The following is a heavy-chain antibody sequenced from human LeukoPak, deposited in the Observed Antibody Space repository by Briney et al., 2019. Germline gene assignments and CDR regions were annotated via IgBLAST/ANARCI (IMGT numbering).Heavy chain of an antibody. CDR2: IYYSGST. CDR3: ARVTTVLTVDY. V-gene: IGHV4-30-4*08. D-gene: IGHD4-23*01. Sequence: SQTLSLTCTISGGSISSGDYYWSWIRQPPGEGLEWIGYIYYSGSTYYNPSLKSRVTISVDTSKNQFSLKLSSVTAADTAVYYCARVTTVLTVDYWGQGTLVTVSS. J-gene: IGHJ4*02. CDR1: GGSISSGDYY.